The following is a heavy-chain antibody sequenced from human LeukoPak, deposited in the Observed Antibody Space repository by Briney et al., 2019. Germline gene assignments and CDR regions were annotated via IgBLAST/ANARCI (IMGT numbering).Heavy chain of an antibody. D-gene: IGHD3-10*01. J-gene: IGHJ6*03. Sequence: PGGALRLSCAASGFTFSSYAMSWVRQAPGKGLEWVSAISGSGGSTYYADSVKGRFTISRDNSKNTLYLQMNSLRAEDTAVYYCAREEILYYYGSGSPGLYYYYYYMDVWGKGTTVTVSS. CDR2: ISGSGGST. CDR3: AREEILYYYGSGSPGLYYYYYYMDV. V-gene: IGHV3-23*01. CDR1: GFTFSSYA.